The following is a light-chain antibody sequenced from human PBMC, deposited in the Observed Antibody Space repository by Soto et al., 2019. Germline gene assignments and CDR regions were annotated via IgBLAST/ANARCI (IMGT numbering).Light chain of an antibody. J-gene: IGKJ5*01. Sequence: EVVLTQSPGTLSLSPGERATLSCRASQSVANSFIAWYQQKPGQAPRLLIYDTSSRASGIPDRFSGSGSGTDFTLTISRLESEDFAVFYCQQYGTSEIIFGQGTRLENK. CDR1: QSVANSF. CDR3: QQYGTSEII. V-gene: IGKV3-20*01. CDR2: DTS.